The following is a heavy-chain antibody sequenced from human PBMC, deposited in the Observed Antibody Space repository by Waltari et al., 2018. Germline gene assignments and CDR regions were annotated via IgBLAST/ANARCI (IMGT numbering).Heavy chain of an antibody. Sequence: QVQLVQSGAEVKKPGASVKVSCKASGYTFTSYAMHWVLQAPGQRLEWMGWINAGNGNTKYSQKFQGRVTITRDTSASTAYMELSSLRSEDTAVYYCARAQYYDFWSGYFNYYYYGMDVWGQGTTVTVSS. J-gene: IGHJ6*02. CDR2: INAGNGNT. CDR3: ARAQYYDFWSGYFNYYYYGMDV. CDR1: GYTFTSYA. V-gene: IGHV1-3*01. D-gene: IGHD3-3*01.